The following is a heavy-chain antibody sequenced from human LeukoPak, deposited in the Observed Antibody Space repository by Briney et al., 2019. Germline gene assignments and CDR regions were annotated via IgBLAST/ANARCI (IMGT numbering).Heavy chain of an antibody. CDR1: GFTFDDYG. D-gene: IGHD2-2*02. CDR3: TKGSNTWPSLFDY. V-gene: IGHV3-20*04. CDR2: INWNGGST. Sequence: GGSLRLSCAASGFTFDDYGMSWVRQAPGKGLEWVSGINWNGGSTGYADSVKGRFAISRDNNKNSLYLQMTSLRTEDTALYYCTKGSNTWPSLFDYWGQGTLVTVSS. J-gene: IGHJ4*02.